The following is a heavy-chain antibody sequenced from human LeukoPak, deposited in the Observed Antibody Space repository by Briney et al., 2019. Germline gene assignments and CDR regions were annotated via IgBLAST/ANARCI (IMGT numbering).Heavy chain of an antibody. CDR3: ARATYYYDSSGLSLDY. CDR2: IYHSGST. J-gene: IGHJ4*02. CDR1: GGSISSSNW. Sequence: PSGTLSLTCAVSGGSISSSNWWSWVRQPPGKGLEWIGEIYHSGSTNYDPSLKSRVTISVDKSKNQFSLKLSSVTAADTAVYYCARATYYYDSSGLSLDYWGQGTLVTVSS. V-gene: IGHV4-4*02. D-gene: IGHD3-22*01.